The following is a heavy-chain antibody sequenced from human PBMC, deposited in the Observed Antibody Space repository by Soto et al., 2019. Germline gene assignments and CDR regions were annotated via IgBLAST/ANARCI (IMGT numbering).Heavy chain of an antibody. CDR2: IYYSGST. J-gene: IGHJ5*02. CDR1: GGSISSYY. V-gene: IGHV4-59*01. D-gene: IGHD3-10*01. CDR3: ARTESIRVPTGGFDP. Sequence: SETLSLTCTVSGGSISSYYWIWIRQPPGKGLEWIGYIYYSGSTNYNPSLKSRVTISVDTSKNQFSLKLSSVTAADTAVYYCARTESIRVPTGGFDPWGQGTLVTVSS.